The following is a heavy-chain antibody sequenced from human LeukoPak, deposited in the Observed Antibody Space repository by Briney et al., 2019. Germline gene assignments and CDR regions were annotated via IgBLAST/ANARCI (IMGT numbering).Heavy chain of an antibody. Sequence: SVNVSCTASGGTFSSYAISWVRQAPGQGLEWMGRIIPILGIANYAQKFQGRVTITADKSTSTAYMELSSLRSEDTAVYYCARGVSSSWLFDYWGQGTLVTVSS. D-gene: IGHD6-13*01. CDR3: ARGVSSSWLFDY. V-gene: IGHV1-69*04. CDR1: GGTFSSYA. J-gene: IGHJ4*02. CDR2: IIPILGIA.